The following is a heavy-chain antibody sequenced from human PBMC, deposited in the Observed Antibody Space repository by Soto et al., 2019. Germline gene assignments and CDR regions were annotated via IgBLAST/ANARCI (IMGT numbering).Heavy chain of an antibody. D-gene: IGHD6-19*01. CDR3: ARERSSGWTSGWFDP. Sequence: SETLPVTCAVSGYFISRGYYWGWIRQPRGKGLEWIGSIYHSGSTYYNPSLKSRVTISVDTSKNQFSLKLSSVTAADTAVYYCARERSSGWTSGWFDPWGQGTLVT. J-gene: IGHJ5*02. CDR2: IYHSGST. CDR1: GYFISRGYY. V-gene: IGHV4-38-2*02.